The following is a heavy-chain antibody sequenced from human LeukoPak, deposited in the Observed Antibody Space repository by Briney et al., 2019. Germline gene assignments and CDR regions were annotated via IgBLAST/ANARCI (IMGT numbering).Heavy chain of an antibody. CDR2: ISPYKGNT. Sequence: ASVKVSCKASGYTFTSYGISWVPQAPGQGLEWMGWISPYKGNTNYAQNLQSRVTMTTDTSTSTAYMELRSLRSDDAAVYYCARVVVAGGGEWFDPWGQGTLVTVSS. CDR1: GYTFTSYG. V-gene: IGHV1-18*04. J-gene: IGHJ5*02. D-gene: IGHD6-19*01. CDR3: ARVVVAGGGEWFDP.